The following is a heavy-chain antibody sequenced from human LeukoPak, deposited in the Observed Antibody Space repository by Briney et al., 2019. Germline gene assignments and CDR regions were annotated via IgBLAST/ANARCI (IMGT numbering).Heavy chain of an antibody. V-gene: IGHV3-7*01. CDR2: IKQDGSEK. Sequence: GGSLRLSCAASGFTFSSYWMSWVRQAPGKGLEWVANIKQDGSEKYYVDSVKGRFTISRDNAKNSLYLQMNSLRAEDTAVYYCARDLFLEMATIMDYCGQGTLVTVSS. D-gene: IGHD5-24*01. CDR3: ARDLFLEMATIMDY. CDR1: GFTFSSYW. J-gene: IGHJ4*02.